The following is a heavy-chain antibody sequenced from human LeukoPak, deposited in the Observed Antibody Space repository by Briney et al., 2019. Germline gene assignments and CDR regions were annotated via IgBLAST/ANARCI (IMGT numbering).Heavy chain of an antibody. J-gene: IGHJ4*02. Sequence: TGGSLRLSCAASGFTFSSYWMSWVRQAPGKGLEWVSAISGSSENTYYADSVKGRFTISRDNSKNTLYLQMNSLRAEDTAIYYCAKDRAGIDYWGQGTLVTVSS. V-gene: IGHV3-23*01. D-gene: IGHD1-1*01. CDR1: GFTFSSYW. CDR3: AKDRAGIDY. CDR2: ISGSSENT.